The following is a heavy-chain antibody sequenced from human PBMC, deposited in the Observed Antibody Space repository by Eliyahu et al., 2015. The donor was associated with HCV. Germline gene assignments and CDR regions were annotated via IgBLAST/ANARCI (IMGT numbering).Heavy chain of an antibody. D-gene: IGHD2-15*01. CDR3: ARARYCSGFTCIGGDY. V-gene: IGHV3-21*01. CDR2: ISTSSXHI. CDR1: GFTFSNFN. J-gene: IGHJ4*02. Sequence: EVQLVESGGGLVKPGGSLXLSCAASGFTFSNFNMNWVRQAPGKGLXWVSSISTSSXHINYAXXXKXRFTISRDNAKNSLYLQMNSLRAEDTAVYYCARARYCSGFTCIGGDYWGQGTLVTVSS.